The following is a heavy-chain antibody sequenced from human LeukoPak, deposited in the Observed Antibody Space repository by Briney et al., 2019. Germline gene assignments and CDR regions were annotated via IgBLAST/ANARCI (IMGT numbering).Heavy chain of an antibody. J-gene: IGHJ4*02. CDR1: GGPLNTYV. V-gene: IGHV1-69*06. CDR3: TMGPTASLGRPFER. CDR2: IIPLFGAP. Sequence: SVKVSCKASGGPLNTYVIDWVRQAPGHGLEWMGRIIPLFGAPSYAQRLQGNVTISADKSTDTTYMELTRLTSEDTAVYYCTMGPTASLGRPFERWGQGTLVTVSS. D-gene: IGHD3-9*01.